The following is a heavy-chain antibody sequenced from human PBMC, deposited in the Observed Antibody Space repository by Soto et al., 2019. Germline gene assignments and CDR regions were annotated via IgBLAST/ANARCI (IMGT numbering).Heavy chain of an antibody. CDR2: IYHSGTA. D-gene: IGHD2-15*01. CDR3: ARVQYQDIVTASSPRRSIEY. CDR1: GGSISSGNHY. Sequence: PSETLSLTCTVSGGSISSGNHYWSWIRQHPGKGLEWIGYIYHSGTAYYNPSLKSRVIMSVDTSKNQFSLNLKSVTAADTATYYCARVQYQDIVTASSPRRSIEYWGQGALVTVSS. J-gene: IGHJ4*02. V-gene: IGHV4-31*03.